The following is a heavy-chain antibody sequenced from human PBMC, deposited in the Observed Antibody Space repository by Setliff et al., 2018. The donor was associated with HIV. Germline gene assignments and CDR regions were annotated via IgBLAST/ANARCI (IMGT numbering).Heavy chain of an antibody. CDR2: ISSSGNT. CDR1: GGSISTSY. J-gene: IGHJ6*02. CDR3: ARHVDGGLWNAYYDYGLDV. V-gene: IGHV4-59*08. D-gene: IGHD3-3*01. Sequence: TSETLSLTCTVSGGSISTSYWNWIRQPPGKGLEWIGSISSSGNTYYNPSLKSRVTTSVDTPTNQFSLKLTSVTAAETAVYYCARHVDGGLWNAYYDYGLDVWGQGTAVTVSS.